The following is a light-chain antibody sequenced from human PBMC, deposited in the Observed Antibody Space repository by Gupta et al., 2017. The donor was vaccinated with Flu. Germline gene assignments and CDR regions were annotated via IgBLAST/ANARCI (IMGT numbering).Light chain of an antibody. CDR1: QSISSY. CDR2: AAS. V-gene: IGKV1-39*01. J-gene: IGKJ2*01. Sequence: GDRVTIACRASQSISSYLNWYQQKPGKAPKLLIYAASSLQSGVPSRFSGSGSGTDFTLTISSLQPVFATYYCQQSYSTPPPTFGQGTKLEIK. CDR3: QQSYSTPPPT.